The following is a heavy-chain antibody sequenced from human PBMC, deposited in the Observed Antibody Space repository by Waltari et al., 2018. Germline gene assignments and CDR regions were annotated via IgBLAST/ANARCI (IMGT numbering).Heavy chain of an antibody. J-gene: IGHJ4*02. CDR1: GGSFSGYY. CDR2: INHSGST. Sequence: QVQLQQWGAGLLKPSETLSLTCAVYGGSFSGYYWSWIRQPPGKGLEWIGEINHSGSTNYNPSLKSRVTISVDTSKNQFSLKLSSVTAADTAVYYCASGIEWGYWGQGTLVIVSS. CDR3: ASGIEWGY. V-gene: IGHV4-34*01. D-gene: IGHD1-26*01.